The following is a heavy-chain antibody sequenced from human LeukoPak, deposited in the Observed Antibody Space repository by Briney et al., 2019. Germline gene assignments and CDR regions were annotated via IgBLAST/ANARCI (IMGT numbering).Heavy chain of an antibody. J-gene: IGHJ4*02. D-gene: IGHD3-22*01. CDR1: GFTFSSYS. Sequence: GGSLRLSCAASGFTFSSYSMNWVRQAPGKGLEWVSSISSSSSYIYYADSVKGRFTISRDNAKNSLYLQMNSLRAEDTAVCYCARETINYYDSSGYPDYWGQGTLVTVSS. CDR3: ARETINYYDSSGYPDY. V-gene: IGHV3-21*01. CDR2: ISSSSSYI.